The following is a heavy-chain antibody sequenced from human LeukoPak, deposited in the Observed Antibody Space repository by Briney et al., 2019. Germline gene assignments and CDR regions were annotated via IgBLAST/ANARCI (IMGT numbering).Heavy chain of an antibody. J-gene: IGHJ4*02. Sequence: SVKVSCKASGGTFSSYAISWVRQAPGQGLEWMGGIIPIFGTANYAQKFQGRVTITTDESTSTAYMELSSLRSEDTAVYYCARDFDGDYPAYFDYWGQGTLVTVSS. CDR3: ARDFDGDYPAYFDY. V-gene: IGHV1-69*05. D-gene: IGHD4-17*01. CDR1: GGTFSSYA. CDR2: IIPIFGTA.